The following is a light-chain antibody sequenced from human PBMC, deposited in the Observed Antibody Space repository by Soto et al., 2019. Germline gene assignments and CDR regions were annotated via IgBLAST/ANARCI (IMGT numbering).Light chain of an antibody. J-gene: IGKJ2*01. Sequence: DLQMTQSPSSLSASVGDRVTITCRASQSVSTYLHWYQQKPGKAPNLLIYTTSSLQTGVPSTFSGSGYGTNFTLTISSLQPEDFATYYCQQSYNNPYTFGQGTKLEIK. CDR3: QQSYNNPYT. CDR2: TTS. CDR1: QSVSTY. V-gene: IGKV1-39*01.